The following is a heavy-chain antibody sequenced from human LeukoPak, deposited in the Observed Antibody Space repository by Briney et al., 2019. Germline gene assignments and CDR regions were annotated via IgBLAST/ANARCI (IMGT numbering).Heavy chain of an antibody. V-gene: IGHV5-51*01. CDR1: AYRFTSYW. CDR2: IYPDDSDT. Sequence: GESLKISCKGSAYRFTSYWIGWVRQMPGKGLEWMGIIYPDDSDTRYSPSFQGQVTISADKSISTAYLQWSSLKASDTAMYYCARLFGCAWHPELYFQHWGQGTLVTVSS. CDR3: ARLFGCAWHPELYFQH. J-gene: IGHJ1*01. D-gene: IGHD1-14*01.